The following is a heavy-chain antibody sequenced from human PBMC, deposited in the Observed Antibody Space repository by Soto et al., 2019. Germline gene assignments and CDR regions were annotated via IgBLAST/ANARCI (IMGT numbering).Heavy chain of an antibody. V-gene: IGHV4-39*01. CDR2: IYYSGST. CDR1: GGTISSSSYY. Sequence: SETLSLTCTVSGGTISSSSYYWGRIRQPPGKGLQWIGSIYYSGSTYSNPSLKSRVTISVDTSKNHFSLKLSSVTAADTAVYYCARHTPQGYDFWSGYYVNYYGMDVWGQGTTVT. J-gene: IGHJ6*02. CDR3: ARHTPQGYDFWSGYYVNYYGMDV. D-gene: IGHD3-3*01.